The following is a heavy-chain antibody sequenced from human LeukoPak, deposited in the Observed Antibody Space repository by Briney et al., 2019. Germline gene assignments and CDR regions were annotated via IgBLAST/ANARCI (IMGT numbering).Heavy chain of an antibody. D-gene: IGHD6-13*01. Sequence: GGSLRLSCAVSGFSFSTYAMSWVRQAPGKGLEWVSDISGSGGTTHYADSVKGRFTISRDNSKNTLYLQMDSLRAEDTAVYYCAKDKDLQLVGDNWSQGTLVSVSS. CDR3: AKDKDLQLVGDN. J-gene: IGHJ4*02. CDR1: GFSFSTYA. CDR2: ISGSGGTT. V-gene: IGHV3-23*01.